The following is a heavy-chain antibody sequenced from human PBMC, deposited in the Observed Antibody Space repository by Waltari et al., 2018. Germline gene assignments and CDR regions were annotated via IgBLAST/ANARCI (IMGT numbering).Heavy chain of an antibody. CDR2: INPNSGDT. CDR3: ARDQGYSYVYDF. CDR1: GNTFSGYY. Sequence: QVQLVQSGAEVKKPGASVKVSCRAGGNTFSGYYMQWVRQAPGQGLEWMGWINPNSGDTNYAQKFQGRVTMTSDTSISSTYMELSGLRSDDTAVYYCARDQGYSYVYDFWGQGTLVTVSS. D-gene: IGHD5-18*01. J-gene: IGHJ4*02. V-gene: IGHV1-2*02.